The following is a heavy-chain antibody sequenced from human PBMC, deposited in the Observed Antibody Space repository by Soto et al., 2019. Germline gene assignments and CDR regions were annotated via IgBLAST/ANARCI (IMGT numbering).Heavy chain of an antibody. D-gene: IGHD3-3*01. CDR2: ISAYNGNT. V-gene: IGHV1-18*01. Sequence: ASVKVSCKASGYTFTSYGISWVRQAPGQGLEWMGWISAYNGNTNYAQKLQCRVTMTTDTSTSTAYMELRSLRSDDTAVYYCARVSPGLTIFGVVIPTRYDYWGQGTLVTVSS. CDR1: GYTFTSYG. J-gene: IGHJ4*02. CDR3: ARVSPGLTIFGVVIPTRYDY.